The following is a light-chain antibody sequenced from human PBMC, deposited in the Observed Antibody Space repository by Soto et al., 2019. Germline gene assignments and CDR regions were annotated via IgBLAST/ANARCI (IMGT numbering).Light chain of an antibody. CDR1: QSIGGW. J-gene: IGKJ4*01. CDR2: KTS. Sequence: DIQMTQSPSTLSASVGDRVTITCRASQSIGGWLAWYHQKPGKAPKLLIYKTSSLESGVPSRFSGSGSDTEFTLTISSLQPDDFATYYCQQYKSYSSLTFGGGTKVVIK. CDR3: QQYKSYSSLT. V-gene: IGKV1-5*03.